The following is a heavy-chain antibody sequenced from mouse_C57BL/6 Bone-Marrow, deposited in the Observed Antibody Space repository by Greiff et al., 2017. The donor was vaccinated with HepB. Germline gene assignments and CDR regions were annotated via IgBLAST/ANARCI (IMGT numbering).Heavy chain of an antibody. D-gene: IGHD2-2*01. CDR3: ARSGYGYDPDY. CDR1: GYTFPSYW. CDR2: FDPNSGGT. J-gene: IGHJ2*01. Sequence: QVQLQQPGAELVKPGASVKLPCKASGYTFPSYWMHGVKRRPGRGLEWIGRFDPNSGGTKYNEKFKSKAKLTVDKPSSTAYMQLSSLTSEDSAVYYCARSGYGYDPDYWGQGTTLTVSS. V-gene: IGHV1-72*01.